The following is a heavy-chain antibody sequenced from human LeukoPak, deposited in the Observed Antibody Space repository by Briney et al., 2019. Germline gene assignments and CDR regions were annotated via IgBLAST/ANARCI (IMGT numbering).Heavy chain of an antibody. Sequence: GGSLRLSCAASGFTFSSYAMSWVRQAPGKGLEWVSAISGSGGSTYYADPVKGRFTISRDNSKNTLYLQMNSLRAEDTAVYYCAKVFPRYYYDSSGYPFDYWGQGTLVTVSS. J-gene: IGHJ4*02. V-gene: IGHV3-23*01. CDR2: ISGSGGST. D-gene: IGHD3-22*01. CDR1: GFTFSSYA. CDR3: AKVFPRYYYDSSGYPFDY.